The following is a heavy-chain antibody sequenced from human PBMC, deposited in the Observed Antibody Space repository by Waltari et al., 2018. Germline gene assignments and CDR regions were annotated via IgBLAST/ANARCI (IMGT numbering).Heavy chain of an antibody. CDR1: GASFSGYY. J-gene: IGHJ4*02. D-gene: IGHD6-19*01. Sequence: QVQLQQWGAGLLKPSETLSLTCAVYGASFSGYYWSWIRPPPGKGLEWIGEIKHSGSTNYNPSLKSRVTISVDTSKNQFSLKLSSVTAADTAVYYCARGPSWLRIAVTGTQLGSPFDYWGQGTLVTVSS. CDR3: ARGPSWLRIAVTGTQLGSPFDY. V-gene: IGHV4-34*01. CDR2: IKHSGST.